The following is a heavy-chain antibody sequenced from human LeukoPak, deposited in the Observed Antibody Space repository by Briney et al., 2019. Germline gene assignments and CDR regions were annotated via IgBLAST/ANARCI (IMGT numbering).Heavy chain of an antibody. CDR2: ISTYNGNT. CDR3: PRGRGSTSRY. V-gene: IGHV1-18*01. J-gene: IGHJ4*02. D-gene: IGHD5-12*01. CDR1: GYTFTSYG. Sequence: ASVKVSCKASGYTFTSYGITWVRQAPGQGLEWMGWISTYNGNTNYAQNLQGRVSMTTDTSTSTAYMELRSLRSDDTAVYYCPRGRGSTSRYWGQGTLVTVSS.